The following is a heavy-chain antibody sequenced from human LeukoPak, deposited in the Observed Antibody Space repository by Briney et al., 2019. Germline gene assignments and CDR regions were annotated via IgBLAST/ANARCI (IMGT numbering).Heavy chain of an antibody. CDR1: GFTFSSYA. V-gene: IGHV3-23*01. J-gene: IGHJ4*02. Sequence: GGSLRLSCAASGFTFSSYAMSWVRQAPGKGLEWVSSFSGSGGSTYYADSVKGRFTISRDNSKNTLYLQINSLRAEDTAVYFCARDRGVVNPYFFDYWGQGTLVTVSS. CDR2: FSGSGGST. CDR3: ARDRGVVNPYFFDY. D-gene: IGHD4-23*01.